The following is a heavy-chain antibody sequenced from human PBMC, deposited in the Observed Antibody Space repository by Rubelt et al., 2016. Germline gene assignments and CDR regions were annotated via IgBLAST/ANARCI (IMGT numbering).Heavy chain of an antibody. CDR3: ARDRTSISPGGSDY. J-gene: IGHJ4*02. V-gene: IGHV3-30*03. D-gene: IGHD2-15*01. CDR1: GFPFSSYG. Sequence: QVQLVESGGGVVQPGRSLRLSCAASGFPFSSYGMHWVRQAPGKGLEWVAGISYDGTNHYYGESVKGGFTISRDSSKNKLYLQVESLRVDDTAVYYCARDRTSISPGGSDYWGQGTLVTVSS. CDR2: ISYDGTNH.